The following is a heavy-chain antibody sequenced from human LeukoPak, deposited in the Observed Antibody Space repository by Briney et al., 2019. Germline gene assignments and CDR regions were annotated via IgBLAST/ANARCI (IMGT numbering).Heavy chain of an antibody. CDR2: IHSSGYT. Sequence: SETLSLTCTVSGGSISGNYWSWIRQPPGQGLEWIAYIHSSGYTNYNPYLQRRVTISVDTPKNQFSLKVASVTAADTAIYYCAQRQGPTSGSYDYFDPWGPGAPVTVSS. CDR3: AQRQGPTSGSYDYFDP. D-gene: IGHD1-26*01. V-gene: IGHV4-4*09. J-gene: IGHJ5*02. CDR1: GGSISGNY.